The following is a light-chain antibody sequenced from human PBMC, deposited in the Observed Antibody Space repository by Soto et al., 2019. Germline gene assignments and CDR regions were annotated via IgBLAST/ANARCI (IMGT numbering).Light chain of an antibody. Sequence: ETVMTQSPATLSVSPGERATLSCRASQSISTHLAWYQQKPGQTPRLLIYGASSRATGIPDRFSGSGSGTDFTLTISRLEPEDFAVYYCQQYGSSPSITFGQGTRLENK. V-gene: IGKV3-20*01. J-gene: IGKJ5*01. CDR3: QQYGSSPSIT. CDR1: QSISTH. CDR2: GAS.